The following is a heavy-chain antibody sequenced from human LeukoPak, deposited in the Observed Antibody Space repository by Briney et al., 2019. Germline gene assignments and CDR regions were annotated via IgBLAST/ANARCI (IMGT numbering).Heavy chain of an antibody. Sequence: SETLSLTCTVSGGSISSSSYYWGWIRQPPGKGLEWIGSIYYSGSTYYNPSLKSRVTISVDTSKNQFSLKLSSVTAADTAVYYCARSGYSGYDADYWGQGTLVTVSS. V-gene: IGHV4-39*07. CDR3: ARSGYSGYDADY. J-gene: IGHJ4*02. CDR1: GGSISSSSYY. D-gene: IGHD5-12*01. CDR2: IYYSGST.